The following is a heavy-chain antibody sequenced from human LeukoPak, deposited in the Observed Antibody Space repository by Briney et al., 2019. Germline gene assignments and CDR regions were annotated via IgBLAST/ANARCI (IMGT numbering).Heavy chain of an antibody. CDR2: IKSKTDGGKT. CDR3: TTARPLPHCSSTSCYFSIAFDI. J-gene: IGHJ3*02. V-gene: IGHV3-15*01. D-gene: IGHD2-2*01. CDR1: RFTFSNAW. Sequence: GSLRLSCAASRFTFSNAWMSWVRQAPGKGLEWVGRIKSKTDGGKTDYAAPVKGRFTISRDDSKKTLYLQMNSLKTEDTAVYYCTTARPLPHCSSTSCYFSIAFDIWGQGTMVTVSS.